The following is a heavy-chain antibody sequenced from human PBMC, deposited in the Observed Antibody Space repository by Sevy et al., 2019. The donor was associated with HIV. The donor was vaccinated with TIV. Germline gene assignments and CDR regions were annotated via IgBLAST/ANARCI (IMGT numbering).Heavy chain of an antibody. CDR1: GYTFLGYY. V-gene: IGHV1-2*06. D-gene: IGHD6-19*01. CDR2: MNPSSGGT. CDR3: AGQTSGWYDWFDP. Sequence: ASVKVSCKASGYTFLGYYIHWLRQAPGQGLEWIGRMNPSSGGTKYTQKFQGRVTVTTDMSVSTAYMELIGLRSDDTAMYYCAGQTSGWYDWFDPWGQGTLVTVSS. J-gene: IGHJ5*02.